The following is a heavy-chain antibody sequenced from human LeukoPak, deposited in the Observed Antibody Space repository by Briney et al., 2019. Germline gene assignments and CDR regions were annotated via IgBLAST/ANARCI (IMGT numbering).Heavy chain of an antibody. CDR3: AREKEDGSGSYDY. Sequence: ASVKVSCKASGYTFTGYYIHWVRQAPGQGLEWMGRINPNSGGTNYAQKFQDRVTMTRDTSISTAYMELSRLRSDDTAVYHCAREKEDGSGSYDYWGQGTLVTVSS. J-gene: IGHJ4*02. CDR2: INPNSGGT. CDR1: GYTFTGYY. D-gene: IGHD3-10*01. V-gene: IGHV1-2*06.